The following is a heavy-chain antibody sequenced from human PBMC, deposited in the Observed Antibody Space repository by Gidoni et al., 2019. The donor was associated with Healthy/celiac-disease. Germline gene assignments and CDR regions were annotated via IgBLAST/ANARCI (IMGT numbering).Heavy chain of an antibody. CDR3: AKEEEGYCSGGSCYPFDY. J-gene: IGHJ4*02. V-gene: IGHV3-23*01. D-gene: IGHD2-15*01. CDR1: GFTFSSYA. Sequence: EVQLLESGGGLVQPGGSLRLSCAASGFTFSSYAMSWVRQAPGKELEWVSAISGSGGSTYYADPVKGRFTISRDNSKNTLYLQMNSLRAEDTAVYYCAKEEEGYCSGGSCYPFDYWGQGTLVTVSS. CDR2: ISGSGGST.